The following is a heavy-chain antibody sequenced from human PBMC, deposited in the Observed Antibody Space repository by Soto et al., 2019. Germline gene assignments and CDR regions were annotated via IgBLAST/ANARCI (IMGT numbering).Heavy chain of an antibody. CDR1: GGSISSYY. CDR2: IYYSGST. V-gene: IGHV4-59*01. Sequence: SETLSLTCTVSGGSISSYYWSWIRQPPGKGLEWIGYIYYSGSTNYNPSLKSRVTISVATSKNQFSLKLSSVTAADKAVYYCARLAVAGTRSAFDIWGQGTMVT. CDR3: ARLAVAGTRSAFDI. J-gene: IGHJ3*02. D-gene: IGHD6-19*01.